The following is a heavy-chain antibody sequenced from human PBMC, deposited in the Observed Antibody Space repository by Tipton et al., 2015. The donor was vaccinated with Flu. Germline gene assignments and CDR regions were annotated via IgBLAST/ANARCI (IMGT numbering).Heavy chain of an antibody. Sequence: GSLRLSCATSGFTFSTYAMSWVRQAPGKGLEWVSSISGGGGTTYFADSVKGRFTISRDNFKNTLFLQMNSLRAEDTALYYCAKVIPELVAGLDYWGQGILVTASS. V-gene: IGHV3-23*01. D-gene: IGHD6-19*01. CDR1: GFTFSTYA. CDR2: ISGGGGTT. J-gene: IGHJ4*02. CDR3: AKVIPELVAGLDY.